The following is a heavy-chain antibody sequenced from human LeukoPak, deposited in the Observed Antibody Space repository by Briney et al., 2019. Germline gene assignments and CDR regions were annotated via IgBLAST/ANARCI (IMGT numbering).Heavy chain of an antibody. CDR2: IYTSGST. CDR1: GGSISSYY. D-gene: IGHD3-22*01. V-gene: IGHV4-4*07. J-gene: IGHJ4*02. CDR3: ARDIDSGGYYYVSP. Sequence: SETLSLTCTVSGGSISSYYWSWIRQPAGKGLEWIGRIYTSGSTNYNPSLKSRVTMSVDTSKNQFSLKLSSVTAADTAVYYCARDIDSGGYYYVSPWGQGTLVTVSS.